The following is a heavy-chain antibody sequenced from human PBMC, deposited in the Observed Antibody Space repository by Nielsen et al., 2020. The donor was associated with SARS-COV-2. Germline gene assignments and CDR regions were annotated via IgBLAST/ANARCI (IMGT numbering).Heavy chain of an antibody. CDR2: IFSNDEK. D-gene: IGHD1-7*01. Sequence: SGPTLVNPTETLTLTCTVSGFSLSNATMGVGWIRQPPGRALESLAHIFSNDEKSYSTSLKSRLTISKDTSKLQVVLTMTNMDPVDTATYYCARIQLELRLFYFYYSMDVWGKGTTVTVSS. CDR3: ARIQLELRLFYFYYSMDV. CDR1: GFSLSNATMG. J-gene: IGHJ6*03. V-gene: IGHV2-26*01.